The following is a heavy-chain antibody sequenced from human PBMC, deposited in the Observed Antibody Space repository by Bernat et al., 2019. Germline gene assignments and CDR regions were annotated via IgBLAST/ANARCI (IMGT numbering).Heavy chain of an antibody. V-gene: IGHV4-38-2*01. CDR1: GYSISSGYY. D-gene: IGHD3-16*02. CDR3: ARGGNCGWGSYRSPRGYNWFDP. J-gene: IGHJ5*02. Sequence: QVQLQESGPGLVKPSETLSLTCAVSGYSISSGYYWGWIRQPPGKGLEWIGSIYHSGSTYYNPSLKSRGTISVEPSKKQFSLKLSSVTAADTAVYSDARGGNCGWGSYRSPRGYNWFDPWGQGTLVTVSS. CDR2: IYHSGST.